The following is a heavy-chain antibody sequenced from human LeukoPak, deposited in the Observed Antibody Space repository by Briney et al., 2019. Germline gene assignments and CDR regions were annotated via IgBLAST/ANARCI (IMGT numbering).Heavy chain of an antibody. CDR1: GFTFSNAW. CDR3: TTLSLTYGDSTFDY. D-gene: IGHD4-17*01. V-gene: IGHV3-15*01. J-gene: IGHJ4*02. CDR2: IKSKTDGGTT. Sequence: GGSLRLSCAASGFTFSNAWMSWVRQAPGKGLEWVGRIKSKTDGGTTDYAAPVKGRFTISRDDSKNTLYLQMNSLKSEDTAMYYCTTLSLTYGDSTFDYWGQGTLVTVSS.